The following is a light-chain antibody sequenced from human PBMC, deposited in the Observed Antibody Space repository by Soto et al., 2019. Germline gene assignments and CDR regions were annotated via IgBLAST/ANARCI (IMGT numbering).Light chain of an antibody. CDR2: KTS. V-gene: IGKV1-5*03. Sequence: DIQMTQSPSTLSASVGDRVTITCRASQSVGPSMAWYQQKPGEAPKLLISKTSSLQTGVPSRFNGGGSGAEFTLTISSLQPGDFATYYCQQYWGPPLTFGGGTRVELK. J-gene: IGKJ4*02. CDR1: QSVGPS. CDR3: QQYWGPPLT.